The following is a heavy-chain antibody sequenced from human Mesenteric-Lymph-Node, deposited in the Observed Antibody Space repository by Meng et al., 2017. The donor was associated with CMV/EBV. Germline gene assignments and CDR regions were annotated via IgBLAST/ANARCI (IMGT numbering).Heavy chain of an antibody. V-gene: IGHV4-59*01. CDR2: IYYSGST. CDR3: ARAGEQWLEQGVIDS. CDR1: GGSISSYY. J-gene: IGHJ4*02. Sequence: GSLRLSCTVSGGSISSYYWSWIRQPPGKGLEWIGYIYYSGSTNYNPSLKSRVTISVDTSKNQFSLKLSSVTAADTAVYYCARAGEQWLEQGVIDSWGQGTLVTVSS. D-gene: IGHD6-19*01.